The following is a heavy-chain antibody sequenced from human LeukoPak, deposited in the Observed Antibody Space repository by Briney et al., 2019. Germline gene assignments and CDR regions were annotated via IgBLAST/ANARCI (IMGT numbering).Heavy chain of an antibody. CDR1: GYTFTGYH. V-gene: IGHV1-2*06. D-gene: IGHD2-2*01. CDR2: INPNSGDT. CDR3: ARDYCSSTSCLFDY. Sequence: ASVKVSCKASGYTFTGYHIHWVRQAPGQGLEWMGRINPNSGDTNYAQRFQGRVTMTRDTSISTAYMELSRLRSDDTAVYYCARDYCSSTSCLFDYWGQGTLVTVSS. J-gene: IGHJ4*02.